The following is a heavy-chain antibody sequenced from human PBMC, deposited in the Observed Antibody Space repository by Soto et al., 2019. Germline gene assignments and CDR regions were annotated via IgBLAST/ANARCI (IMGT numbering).Heavy chain of an antibody. CDR1: GGSISSHY. CDR2: IYTSGTT. D-gene: IGHD5-18*01. J-gene: IGHJ4*02. Sequence: SDTLSLTCTVSGGSISSHYWTWIRQPAGKGLEWIVRIYTSGTTNYNPSLTSRVTMSVDTYKNQFSLNLTSVTAADTDVYYCARDRGQLWPLDXWGQGTLVTVSX. CDR3: ARDRGQLWPLDX. V-gene: IGHV4-4*07.